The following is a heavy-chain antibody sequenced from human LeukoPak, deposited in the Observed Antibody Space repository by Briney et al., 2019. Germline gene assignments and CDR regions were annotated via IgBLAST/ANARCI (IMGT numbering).Heavy chain of an antibody. CDR2: IKQDDGAT. V-gene: IGHV3-7*01. Sequence: GGSLRLSCAVSGFSLSRHWMNWVRQAPGKGLEWVANIKQDDGATYYMNAVNGRFTISRDNAKSSLFLQLNNLRAEDTAVYYCARDRAPGSWQGALDVWGQGIMVTVSS. D-gene: IGHD1-26*01. CDR1: GFSLSRHW. J-gene: IGHJ3*01. CDR3: ARDRAPGSWQGALDV.